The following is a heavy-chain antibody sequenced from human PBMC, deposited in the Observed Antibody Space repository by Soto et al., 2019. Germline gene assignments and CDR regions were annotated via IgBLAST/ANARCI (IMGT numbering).Heavy chain of an antibody. CDR2: INHSGST. Sequence: NPSETLSLTCAVYGGSFSGYYWTWIRQPPGTGLEWIGEINHSGSTNYNPSLKSRVTISVDTSKNQFSLKLTSVTAADTAVYYCAKDPYSRGDYAYYYYYYGMDVWGQGTTVTVSS. V-gene: IGHV4-34*01. CDR3: AKDPYSRGDYAYYYYYYGMDV. CDR1: GGSFSGYY. D-gene: IGHD4-17*01. J-gene: IGHJ6*02.